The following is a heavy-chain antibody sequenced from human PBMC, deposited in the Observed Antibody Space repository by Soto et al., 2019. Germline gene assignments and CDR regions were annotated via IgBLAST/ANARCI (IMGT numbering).Heavy chain of an antibody. CDR2: IYYSGST. CDR3: ARVLSPGPEYYYDSRSPFDP. Sequence: SETLSLTCTVSGGSISSYYWSWIRQPPGKGLEWIGYIYYSGSTNYNPSLKSRVTISVDTSKNQFSLKLSSVTAADTAVYYCARVLSPGPEYYYDSRSPFDPWGQGTLVTVSS. V-gene: IGHV4-59*01. J-gene: IGHJ5*02. CDR1: GGSISSYY. D-gene: IGHD3-22*01.